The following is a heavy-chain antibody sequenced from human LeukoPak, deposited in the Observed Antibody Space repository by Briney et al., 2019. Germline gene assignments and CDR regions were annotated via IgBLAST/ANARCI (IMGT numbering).Heavy chain of an antibody. J-gene: IGHJ5*02. V-gene: IGHV4-61*02. Sequence: SETLSLTCTVSGGSISSGSYYWSWIRQPAGKGLEWIGRIYTSGSTNYNPSLKSRVTISVDTSKNQFSLKLSSVTAADTAVYYCARGQSSSWYLIGDRPNWFDPWGQGTLVTVSS. CDR3: ARGQSSSWYLIGDRPNWFDP. CDR2: IYTSGST. CDR1: GGSISSGSYY. D-gene: IGHD6-13*01.